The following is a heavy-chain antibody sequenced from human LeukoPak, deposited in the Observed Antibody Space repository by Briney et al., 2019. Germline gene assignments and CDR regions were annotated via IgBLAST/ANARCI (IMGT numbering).Heavy chain of an antibody. J-gene: IGHJ3*01. CDR3: AKPSNYYGSATDAFDF. V-gene: IGHV4-59*12. CDR1: GASISSDY. Sequence: SETLSLTCTASGASISSDYWSWIRQPPGKGLEWIGYIHYSGGSNYNPSLKSRVTISVDTSKNHFSLKLNSVTAADTAVYYCAKPSNYYGSATDAFDFWGQGTMVTVSS. D-gene: IGHD3-10*01. CDR2: IHYSGGS.